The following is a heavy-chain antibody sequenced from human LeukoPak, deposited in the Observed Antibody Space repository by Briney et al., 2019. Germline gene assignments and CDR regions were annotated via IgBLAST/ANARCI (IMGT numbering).Heavy chain of an antibody. J-gene: IGHJ6*03. Sequence: PGGSLRLSCAASGFTFSSYGMHWVRQAPGKGLEWVAFIRYGGTNKYYADSVKGRFTISRDDSKTTLYLQMNGLRVEDTAVYYCAKGSSDYMDVWGKGTTVTVSS. D-gene: IGHD1-26*01. CDR2: IRYGGTNK. CDR1: GFTFSSYG. CDR3: AKGSSDYMDV. V-gene: IGHV3-30*02.